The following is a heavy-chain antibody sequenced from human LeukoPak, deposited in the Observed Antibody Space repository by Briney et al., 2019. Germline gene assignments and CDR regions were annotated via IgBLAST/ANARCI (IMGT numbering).Heavy chain of an antibody. Sequence: PGGSLRLSCAASGFTFSNYWMHWVRQAPGKGLGGVSRINSDGSSTIYADSVKGRFTISRDNAKNTLYLQMNSLRAEDTAVYYCARFDWEYITMTLDVWGKGTTVTVSS. J-gene: IGHJ6*04. CDR3: ARFDWEYITMTLDV. CDR2: INSDGSST. CDR1: GFTFSNYW. D-gene: IGHD3-22*01. V-gene: IGHV3-74*01.